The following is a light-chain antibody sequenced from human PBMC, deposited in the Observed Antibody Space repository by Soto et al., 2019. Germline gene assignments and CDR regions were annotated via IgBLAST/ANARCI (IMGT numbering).Light chain of an antibody. J-gene: IGLJ3*02. CDR2: GNS. V-gene: IGLV1-40*01. CDR1: SSNIGAGYD. CDR3: QSYDSSLSAL. Sequence: QPVLTQPPSVSGAPGQRVTISCTGSSSNIGAGYDVPWYQQLPGTAPKLLIYGNSNRPSGVPDRFSGSKSGTSASLAISGLQAEDEADYYCQSYDSSLSALFGGGTKLTVL.